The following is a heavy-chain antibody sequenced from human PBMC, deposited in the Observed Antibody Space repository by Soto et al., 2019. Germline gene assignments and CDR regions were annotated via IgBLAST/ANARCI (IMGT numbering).Heavy chain of an antibody. J-gene: IGHJ4*02. Sequence: QVQLVESGGGVVQPGRSLRLSCAASGFTFSSYAMHWVRQAPGKGLEWVAVISYDGSNKYYADSVKGRFTISRDNSKNTLYLQMNSLRAEETAVYYCARDMASSGWTLDYWGQGTLVTVSS. CDR2: ISYDGSNK. CDR3: ARDMASSGWTLDY. D-gene: IGHD6-19*01. V-gene: IGHV3-30-3*01. CDR1: GFTFSSYA.